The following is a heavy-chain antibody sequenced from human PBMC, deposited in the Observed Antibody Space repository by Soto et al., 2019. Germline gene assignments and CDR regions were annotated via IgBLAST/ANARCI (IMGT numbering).Heavy chain of an antibody. CDR1: GYTFTSYD. D-gene: IGHD6-13*01. Sequence: GASVKVSCKASGYTFTSYDINWVRQATGQGLEWMGWMNPNSGNTGYAQKFQGRVTMTRNTSISTAYMELSSLRSEDTAVYYCARGGIPYSSGWYGGWDYWFGPWGQGTLVTVSS. J-gene: IGHJ5*02. V-gene: IGHV1-8*01. CDR2: MNPNSGNT. CDR3: ARGGIPYSSGWYGGWDYWFGP.